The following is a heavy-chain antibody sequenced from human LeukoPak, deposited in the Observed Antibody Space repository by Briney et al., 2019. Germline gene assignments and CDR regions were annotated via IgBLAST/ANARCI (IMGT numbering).Heavy chain of an antibody. Sequence: PGGSLRLSCAASGYTVSNNYMSWVRQAPGEGLEWVSVIYSGGTTYYADSVKGRFTISRDNSKNTLYLRMNSLRAEDTAVYYCARSSERKYYFDYWGQGTLVTVSS. CDR2: IYSGGTT. V-gene: IGHV3-53*01. J-gene: IGHJ4*02. D-gene: IGHD3-22*01. CDR1: GYTVSNNY. CDR3: ARSSERKYYFDY.